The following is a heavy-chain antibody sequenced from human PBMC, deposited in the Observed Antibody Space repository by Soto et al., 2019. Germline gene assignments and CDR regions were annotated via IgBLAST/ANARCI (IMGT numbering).Heavy chain of an antibody. Sequence: PGESLKISCKGSGYSFTSYWIGWVRQMPGKGLEWMGIIYPGDSDTRYSPSFQGQVTISADKSISTAYQQWSSLKASDTAMYYYARHNGLDDYGDFSYYYYYLAVSAKRTTVPVSS. CDR2: IYPGDSDT. V-gene: IGHV5-51*01. CDR1: GYSFTSYW. D-gene: IGHD4-17*01. J-gene: IGHJ6*03. CDR3: ARHNGLDDYGDFSYYYYYLAV.